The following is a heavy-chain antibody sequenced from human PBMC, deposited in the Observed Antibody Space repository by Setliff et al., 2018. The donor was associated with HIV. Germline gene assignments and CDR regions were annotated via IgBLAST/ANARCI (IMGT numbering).Heavy chain of an antibody. J-gene: IGHJ3*01. CDR3: ARAGEYYDSRNYLPRGPTAFDV. V-gene: IGHV4-59*01. D-gene: IGHD3-16*01. CDR1: GGSLARNY. CDR2: IFYSVTT. Sequence: PSETLSLTCSVSGGSLARNYWSWIRQPPGKGWEWVGYIFYSVTTNYNPSLKSRVTFSVDISKTQVSLTLTSVTAADTAVYYCARAGEYYDSRNYLPRGPTAFDVWGQGTVVTVSS.